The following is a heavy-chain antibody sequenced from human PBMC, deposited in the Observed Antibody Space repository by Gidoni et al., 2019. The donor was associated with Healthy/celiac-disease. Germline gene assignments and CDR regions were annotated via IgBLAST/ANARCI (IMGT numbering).Heavy chain of an antibody. CDR1: GGSISSYY. D-gene: IGHD4-4*01. V-gene: IGHV4-4*07. J-gene: IGHJ6*02. Sequence: QVQLQESGPGLVKPSETLSLTCTVSGGSISSYYWSWIRQPAGKGLEWIGRIYTSGSTNYNPSLKSRVTMSVDTSKNQFSLKLSSVTAADTAVYYCARAPLYSNYFHYYYGMDVWGQGTTVTVSS. CDR3: ARAPLYSNYFHYYYGMDV. CDR2: IYTSGST.